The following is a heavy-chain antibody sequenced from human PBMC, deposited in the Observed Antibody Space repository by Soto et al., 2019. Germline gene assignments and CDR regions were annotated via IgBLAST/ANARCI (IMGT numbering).Heavy chain of an antibody. Sequence: QLQLQESGSGLVKPSQTLSLTCAVSGGSISSGGYSWSWIRQPPGQGLEWIGYIYHSGSTYYNPSLKSRVTISVDRSKNQFSLKLSSVTAADTAVYYCARAEDSSGYYTSYFDYWGQGTLVTVSS. V-gene: IGHV4-30-2*01. J-gene: IGHJ4*02. CDR2: IYHSGST. CDR3: ARAEDSSGYYTSYFDY. CDR1: GGSISSGGYS. D-gene: IGHD3-22*01.